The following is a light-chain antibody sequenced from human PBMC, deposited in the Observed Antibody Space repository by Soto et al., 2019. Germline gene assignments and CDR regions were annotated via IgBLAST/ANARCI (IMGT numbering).Light chain of an antibody. CDR3: CSYAGDYTFV. J-gene: IGLJ1*01. Sequence: QSALTQPRSVSGSPGQSVTISCTGTSSDVGGYNYVSWYQQLPGRAPRVMIYDVKTRPSGVPDRFSGSKSGNTASLTISELQAEDEADYYCCSYAGDYTFVFGTGTQLTVL. CDR1: SSDVGGYNY. CDR2: DVK. V-gene: IGLV2-11*01.